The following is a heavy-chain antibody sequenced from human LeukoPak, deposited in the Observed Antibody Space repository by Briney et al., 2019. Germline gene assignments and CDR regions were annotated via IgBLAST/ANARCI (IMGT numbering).Heavy chain of an antibody. V-gene: IGHV3-21*01. CDR2: ISRSSSYV. CDR3: ARAEYTYGPRGFDF. Sequence: GGSLRLSCAASGFTFISYTMNWVRQAPGKGLEWVSSISRSSSYVYYTDSVKGRFTISRDNAKNSLYLQMNSLTAEDTAVYYCARAEYTYGPRGFDFWGQGTLVSVSS. D-gene: IGHD5-18*01. J-gene: IGHJ4*02. CDR1: GFTFISYT.